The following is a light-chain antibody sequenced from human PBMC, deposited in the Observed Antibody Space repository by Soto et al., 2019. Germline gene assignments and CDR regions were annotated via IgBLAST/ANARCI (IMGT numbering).Light chain of an antibody. CDR2: EVS. CDR1: SSDVGGYRY. Sequence: QSALTQPPSASGSPGQSVTISCTGTSSDVGGYRYVSWYQQHPGKAPRLMIYEVSKRPSGVPDRFSGSKSGNTASLTVSGLQAEDEAEYYCSSYAGSNNPSVFGGGTKLTVL. V-gene: IGLV2-8*01. J-gene: IGLJ3*02. CDR3: SSYAGSNNPSV.